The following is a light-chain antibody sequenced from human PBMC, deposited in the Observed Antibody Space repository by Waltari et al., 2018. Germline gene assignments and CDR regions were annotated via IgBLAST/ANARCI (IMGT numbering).Light chain of an antibody. Sequence: TVLTQSPGTLSLSLGERATLPCRASQSVASRHLAWYQQKPGQPPRLLIYDASSRATGIPDRFSGSGSGTDFTLTITRLEPEDFAVYYCQQYGNPPRTFGQGTDVEIK. J-gene: IGKJ1*01. CDR3: QQYGNPPRT. CDR2: DAS. V-gene: IGKV3-20*01. CDR1: QSVASRH.